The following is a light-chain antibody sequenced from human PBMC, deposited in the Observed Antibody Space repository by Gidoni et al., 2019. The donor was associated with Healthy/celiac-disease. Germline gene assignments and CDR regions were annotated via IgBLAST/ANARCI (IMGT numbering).Light chain of an antibody. CDR3: QQRSNWLT. Sequence: EIVLTQSPATLSLSPGERATLSCRASQSVSSYVAWYQQKPGQAPRLLIYDASNRATGIPARFSGSGSGTDFTLTISSPEPEDFAVYYCQQRSNWLTFGGGTKVEIK. J-gene: IGKJ4*01. CDR1: QSVSSY. V-gene: IGKV3-11*01. CDR2: DAS.